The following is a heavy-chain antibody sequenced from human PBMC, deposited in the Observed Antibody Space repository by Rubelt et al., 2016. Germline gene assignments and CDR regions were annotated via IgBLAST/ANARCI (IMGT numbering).Heavy chain of an antibody. Sequence: YYADSVKGRFTISRDNAKNSLYLQMNSLRAEDTAVYYCARHESYYDSSGALVDYWGQGTLVTVSS. V-gene: IGHV3-11*01. J-gene: IGHJ4*02. CDR3: ARHESYYDSSGALVDY. D-gene: IGHD3-22*01.